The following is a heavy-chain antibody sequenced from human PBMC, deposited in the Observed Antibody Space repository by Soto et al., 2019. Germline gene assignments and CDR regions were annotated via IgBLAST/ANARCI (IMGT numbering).Heavy chain of an antibody. Sequence: ASVKVSCKASGYTFTGYYMHWVRQAPGQGLEWMGWINPNSGGTNYAQKFQGRVTMTRDTSISTAYMELSRLRSDDTAVYYCARDRVLADCSSTSCYIIDYWGQGTLVTVSS. CDR1: GYTFTGYY. V-gene: IGHV1-2*02. J-gene: IGHJ4*02. D-gene: IGHD2-2*01. CDR2: INPNSGGT. CDR3: ARDRVLADCSSTSCYIIDY.